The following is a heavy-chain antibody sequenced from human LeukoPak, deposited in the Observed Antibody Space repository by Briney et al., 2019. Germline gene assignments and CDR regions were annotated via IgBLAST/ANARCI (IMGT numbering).Heavy chain of an antibody. V-gene: IGHV4-59*12. CDR2: IYYSGST. D-gene: IGHD3-16*01. Sequence: KPSETLSLTCTVSGGSISSYYWSWIRQPPGKGLEWIGYIYYSGSTYYNPSLKSRVTISVDTSKNQFSLKLSSVTAADTAVYYCARVIDMITFGGASEPFDPWGQGTLVTVSS. CDR3: ARVIDMITFGGASEPFDP. CDR1: GGSISSYY. J-gene: IGHJ5*02.